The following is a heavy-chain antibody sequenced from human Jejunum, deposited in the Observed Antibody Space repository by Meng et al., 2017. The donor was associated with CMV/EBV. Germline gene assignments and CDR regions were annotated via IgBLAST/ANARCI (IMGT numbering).Heavy chain of an antibody. V-gene: IGHV4-34*01. CDR3: SRGADAYKSGRS. D-gene: IGHD5-24*01. CDR1: GGCFSNYN. J-gene: IGHJ5*02. Sequence: LQQGGAGLLMPPETRLLPSCVDGGCFSNYNWSWIRQSPGKELVWIREIHPSGSTYYNPSFNSRVTMSVETSKNQFSLNLRSVTAADTAVYYCSRGADAYKSGRSWGQGTLVTVSS. CDR2: IHPSGST.